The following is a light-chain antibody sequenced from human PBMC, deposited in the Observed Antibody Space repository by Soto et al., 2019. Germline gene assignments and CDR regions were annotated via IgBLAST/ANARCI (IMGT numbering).Light chain of an antibody. CDR1: SSNIGAGYD. V-gene: IGLV1-40*01. CDR2: DNT. J-gene: IGLJ1*01. CDR3: QSYDTSLYV. Sequence: QSVLTQPPSVSGAPGQRVTISCTGSSSNIGAGYDVHWYQQLPGTAPKLLIYDNTNRPSGVPDRFSGSKYGTSASLAITGLQAEDEADYYCQSYDTSLYVFGTGTKLTVL.